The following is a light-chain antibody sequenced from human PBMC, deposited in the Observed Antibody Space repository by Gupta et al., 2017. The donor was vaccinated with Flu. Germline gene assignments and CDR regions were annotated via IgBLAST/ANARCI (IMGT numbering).Light chain of an antibody. CDR2: WAS. CDR3: QQHENYPPWM. V-gene: IGKV4-1*01. CDR1: QSVLYSSNNRNY. Sequence: DIVMTQSPDSLAVSLGERATLNCKSSQSVLYSSNNRNYLAWYQHKAGQPPKLLIYWASTREAGVPDRFSGSGCGTDLSLTISSRQEEDVAVYYCQQHENYPPWMFGQGTKVEIK. J-gene: IGKJ1*01.